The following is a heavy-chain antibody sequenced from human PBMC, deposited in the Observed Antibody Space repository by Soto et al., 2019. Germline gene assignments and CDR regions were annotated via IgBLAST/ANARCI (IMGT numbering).Heavy chain of an antibody. CDR3: ARLGGYYQALDS. CDR1: SGSINNYY. D-gene: IGHD3-22*01. CDR2: IYYAGTT. J-gene: IGHJ4*02. V-gene: IGHV4-59*08. Sequence: SETLSLTCTVSSGSINNYYWSWIRQPPGKGLEFIGYIYYAGTTTYNPSLKSRVTISVDTSKNQFSLKLSSVTAADAAVYYCARLGGYYQALDSWGQGTLVTVS.